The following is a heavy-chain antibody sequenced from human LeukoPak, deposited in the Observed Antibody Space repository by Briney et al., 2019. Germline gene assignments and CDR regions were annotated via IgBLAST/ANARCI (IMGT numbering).Heavy chain of an antibody. CDR3: ARVRALRYFDWSRSYYFDY. J-gene: IGHJ4*02. D-gene: IGHD3-9*01. V-gene: IGHV1-69*06. Sequence: SVKVSCKASGGTLSSYAISWVRQAPGQGLEWMGGIIPIFGTANYAQKFQGRVTITADKSTSTAYMELSRLRSDDTAVYYCARVRALRYFDWSRSYYFDYWGQGTLVTVSS. CDR1: GGTLSSYA. CDR2: IIPIFGTA.